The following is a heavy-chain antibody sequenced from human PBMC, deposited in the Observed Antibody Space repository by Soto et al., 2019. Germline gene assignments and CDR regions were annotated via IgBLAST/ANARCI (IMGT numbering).Heavy chain of an antibody. Sequence: GGSLRLSCAASGFTFSSYGMHWVRQAPGKGLEWVAVIWYDGSNKYYADSVKGRFTISRDNSKNTLYLQMNSLRVEDTAVYYCARERLITMAPRAAFDIWGQGTMVTVSS. J-gene: IGHJ3*02. CDR1: GFTFSSYG. CDR3: ARERLITMAPRAAFDI. V-gene: IGHV3-33*01. D-gene: IGHD3-10*01. CDR2: IWYDGSNK.